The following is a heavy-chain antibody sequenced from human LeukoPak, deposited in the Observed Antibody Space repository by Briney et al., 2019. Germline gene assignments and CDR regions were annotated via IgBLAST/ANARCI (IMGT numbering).Heavy chain of an antibody. CDR3: ARDHHYYDSSGYLDY. CDR1: GFTFSSYW. Sequence: PGGSLRLSCAAAGFTFSSYWMSWVRQAPGKGREWVANIKQEGSEKYYVDSVKGRFTISRDNAKNSLYLQMNSLRAEDTAVYYCARDHHYYDSSGYLDYWGQGTLVTVSS. CDR2: IKQEGSEK. J-gene: IGHJ4*02. V-gene: IGHV3-7*01. D-gene: IGHD3-22*01.